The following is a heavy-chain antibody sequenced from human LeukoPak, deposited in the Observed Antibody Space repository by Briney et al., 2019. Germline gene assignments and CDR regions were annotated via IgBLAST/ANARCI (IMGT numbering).Heavy chain of an antibody. CDR3: AKDSDYDILTGYLDY. V-gene: IGHV3-9*01. CDR2: ISWNSGSI. D-gene: IGHD3-9*01. CDR1: GFTFDDYA. Sequence: GRSLRLSRAASGFTFDDYAMHWVRQAPGKGLEWVSGISWNSGSIGYADSVRGRFTISRDNAKNSLYLQMNSLRAEDTALYYCAKDSDYDILTGYLDYWGQGTLVTVSS. J-gene: IGHJ4*02.